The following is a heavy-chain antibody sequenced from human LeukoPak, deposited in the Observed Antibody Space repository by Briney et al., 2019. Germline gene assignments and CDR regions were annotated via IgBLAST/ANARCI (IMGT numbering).Heavy chain of an antibody. D-gene: IGHD3-3*02. J-gene: IGHJ3*01. CDR2: IYSGGRT. Sequence: PGGSLRLSCAASGLTVSSHYMSWVRQAPGKGLEWVSVIYSGGRTNYADSVKGRFTISIDYSKNTLYLQMNSLRAEDTAVYFCARGAFDAFDLWGQGTMVTVSS. CDR1: GLTVSSHY. CDR3: ARGAFDAFDL. V-gene: IGHV3-53*01.